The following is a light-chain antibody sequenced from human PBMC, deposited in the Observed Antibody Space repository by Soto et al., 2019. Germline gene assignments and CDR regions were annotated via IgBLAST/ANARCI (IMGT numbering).Light chain of an antibody. CDR3: QQYNSLYP. CDR2: KAS. V-gene: IGKV1-5*03. J-gene: IGKJ2*01. CDR1: QSISSW. Sequence: DIQMTQSPSTLSASVGDRVTITCRASQSISSWLAWYQQKPGKAPKLLIYKASSLESGAPSRFSGSGSGTEFTLTLSSLQPDDFATYYCQQYNSLYPFGQGTKLESK.